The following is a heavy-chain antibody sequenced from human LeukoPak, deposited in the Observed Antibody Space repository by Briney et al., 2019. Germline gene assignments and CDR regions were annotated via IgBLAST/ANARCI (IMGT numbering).Heavy chain of an antibody. J-gene: IGHJ4*02. V-gene: IGHV1-8*01. Sequence: ASVKVSCKASGYTFTSYDINWVRQATGQGLEWMGWMNPKSGNTGYAQKFQGRVTMTRNTSISTAYMELSSLRSEDTAVYYCARVKGIAAAGTPGYWGQGTLVTVSS. CDR2: MNPKSGNT. CDR1: GYTFTSYD. CDR3: ARVKGIAAAGTPGY. D-gene: IGHD6-13*01.